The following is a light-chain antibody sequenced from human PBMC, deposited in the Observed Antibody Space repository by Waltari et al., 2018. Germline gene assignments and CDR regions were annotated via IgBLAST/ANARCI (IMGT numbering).Light chain of an antibody. CDR3: AAWDNSLSGVL. V-gene: IGLV1-47*01. CDR1: SSNIESNH. Sequence: QSVLTQSPSASGTPWQRVTISCSGSSSNIESNHLFWYQQIPGTAPKLLIFRDNMRPSGVPDRFSASKSGTSASLAISGLRSEDEADYYCAAWDNSLSGVLFGGGTKLTVL. CDR2: RDN. J-gene: IGLJ2*01.